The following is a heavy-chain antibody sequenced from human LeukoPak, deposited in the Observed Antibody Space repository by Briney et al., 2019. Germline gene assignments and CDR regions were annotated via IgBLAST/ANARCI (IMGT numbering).Heavy chain of an antibody. Sequence: PGGSLRLSCAASGFTFSTYSMNWVRQAPGKGVEWVSSISSSSSYIYYADSVKGRFTISRDNAKNSLFLQMNSLRAEDTALYYCARRSGSYFNFDYWGQGTLVTVSS. CDR2: ISSSSSYI. CDR1: GFTFSTYS. V-gene: IGHV3-21*01. CDR3: ARRSGSYFNFDY. J-gene: IGHJ4*02. D-gene: IGHD1-26*01.